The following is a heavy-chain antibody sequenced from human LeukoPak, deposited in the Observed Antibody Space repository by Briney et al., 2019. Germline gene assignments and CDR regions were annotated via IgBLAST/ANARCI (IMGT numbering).Heavy chain of an antibody. CDR1: GFAFNTYA. J-gene: IGHJ4*02. D-gene: IGHD3-10*01. CDR2: IWHDGSHK. Sequence: GGSLRLSCAASGFAFNTYAMHWVRQAPGQGLEWVALIWHDGSHKFYSNSVRDQFTISRDNSKHTVSLQMNNLRPDDTAVYYCARAIFGSGSYPDFWGQGTLVTVSS. V-gene: IGHV3-33*01. CDR3: ARAIFGSGSYPDF.